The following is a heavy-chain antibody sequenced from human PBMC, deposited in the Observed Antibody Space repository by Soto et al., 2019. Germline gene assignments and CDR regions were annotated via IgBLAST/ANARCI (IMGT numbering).Heavy chain of an antibody. CDR1: GGSISNPSYY. Sequence: SETLSLTCTVSGGSISNPSYYWGWVRQPPGKGLEWIGDIFYTGRTYYSPSLKSRVTISVDTSKEQFSLNLTSVTAADTAVYYCARHYSSGGYYYYGMDVWGQGTTVTVSS. J-gene: IGHJ6*02. CDR3: ARHYSSGGYYYYGMDV. CDR2: IFYTGRT. V-gene: IGHV4-39*01. D-gene: IGHD6-25*01.